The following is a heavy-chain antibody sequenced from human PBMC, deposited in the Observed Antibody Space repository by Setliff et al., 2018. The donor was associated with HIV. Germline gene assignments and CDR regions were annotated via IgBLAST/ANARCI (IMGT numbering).Heavy chain of an antibody. J-gene: IGHJ3*01. CDR3: ARHKTNYDFYAFDV. CDR2: IHSTGTT. V-gene: IGHV4-59*04. D-gene: IGHD3-3*01. Sequence: PSETLSLTCTVSGGSINGHYWSWIRQPPGMGLEWIGSIHSTGTTDYNPSLKSRLAMSVDTSRSQFSLKLRSVTAADTAVYYCARHKTNYDFYAFDVWGQGTMVTVSS. CDR1: GGSINGHY.